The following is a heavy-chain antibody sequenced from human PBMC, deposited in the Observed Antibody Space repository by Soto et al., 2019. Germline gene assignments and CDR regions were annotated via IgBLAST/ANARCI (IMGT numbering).Heavy chain of an antibody. CDR2: IYSGGST. CDR1: GFTVSSNY. D-gene: IGHD6-13*01. J-gene: IGHJ6*02. V-gene: IGHV3-53*01. CDR3: ARDRRAAAGYYYGMDV. Sequence: GGSLRLSCAASGFTVSSNYMSWVRQAPGKGLEWVSVIYSGGSTYYADSVKGRFTISRDNSKNTLYLQMNSLRAEDTAVYYCARDRRAAAGYYYGMDVWGQGTTVTVSS.